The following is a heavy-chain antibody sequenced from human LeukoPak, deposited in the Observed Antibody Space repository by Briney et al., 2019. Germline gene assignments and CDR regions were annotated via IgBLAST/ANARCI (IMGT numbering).Heavy chain of an antibody. V-gene: IGHV3-33*01. CDR2: IWYDGSNK. CDR1: GFTFSSYG. Sequence: GGPLRLSCAASGFTFSSYGMHWVRQAPGKGLEGVAVIWYDGSNKYYADSVKGRFTISRDNSKNTLYLQMNSLRAEDTAVYYCAREYGEWIAPSDAFDIWGQGTMVTVSS. D-gene: IGHD2-2*03. CDR3: AREYGEWIAPSDAFDI. J-gene: IGHJ3*02.